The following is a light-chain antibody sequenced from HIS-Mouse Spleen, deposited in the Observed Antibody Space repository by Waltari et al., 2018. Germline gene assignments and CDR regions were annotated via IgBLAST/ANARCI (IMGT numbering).Light chain of an antibody. V-gene: IGLV2-23*01. Sequence: QSALTQPASVSGSPGQSITISCTGTSSDVGSYNLVSWYQQHPGKAPKLMIYEGSKRPSGVSHRFSGSKSGNTASLTISGLQAEDEADYYCCSYAGSSTLYVFGTGTKVTVL. CDR2: EGS. J-gene: IGLJ1*01. CDR1: SSDVGSYNL. CDR3: CSYAGSSTLYV.